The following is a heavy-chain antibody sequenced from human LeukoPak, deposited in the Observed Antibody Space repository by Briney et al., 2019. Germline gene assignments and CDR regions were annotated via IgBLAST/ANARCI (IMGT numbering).Heavy chain of an antibody. J-gene: IGHJ4*02. CDR2: IIPIFGTA. D-gene: IGHD4-17*01. CDR1: GGTFSSYA. Sequence: GASVKVSCKASGGTFSSYAISWVRQALGQGLEWMGGIIPIFGTANYAQKFQGRVTITADESTSTAYMELSSLRSEDTAVYYCARASYGDYSFDYWGQGTLVTVSS. CDR3: ARASYGDYSFDY. V-gene: IGHV1-69*13.